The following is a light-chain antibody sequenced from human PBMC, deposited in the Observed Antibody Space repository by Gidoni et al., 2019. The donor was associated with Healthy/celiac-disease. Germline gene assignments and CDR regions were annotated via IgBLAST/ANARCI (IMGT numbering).Light chain of an antibody. CDR1: QSVLYSSNNKTY. CDR2: WAS. CDR3: QQYYSTPMYT. V-gene: IGKV4-1*01. J-gene: IGKJ2*01. Sequence: DIVMTQSPDSLAVSLGESATINCKSTQSVLYSSNNKTYLAWYQQKPGQPPKLLIYWASTRESGVPDRFSGSGSGTDFTLTISSLQAEDVAVYYCQQYYSTPMYTFXXXTKLEIK.